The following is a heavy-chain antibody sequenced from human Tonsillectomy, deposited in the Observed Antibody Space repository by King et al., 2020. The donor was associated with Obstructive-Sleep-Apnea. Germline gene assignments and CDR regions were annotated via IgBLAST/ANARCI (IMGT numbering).Heavy chain of an antibody. J-gene: IGHJ5*02. CDR2: IYTSGST. CDR3: ARGYCSGGSCVSYNWFDP. V-gene: IGHV4-4*07. Sequence: QLQESGPGLVKPSETLSLTCTVSGGSISSYYWSWIRQPAGKGLEWIGRIYTSGSTNYNPSLKSRVTLSVDTSKNQFSLKLSSVIAADTAVYYCARGYCSGGSCVSYNWFDPWGQGTLVTVSS. D-gene: IGHD2-15*01. CDR1: GGSISSYY.